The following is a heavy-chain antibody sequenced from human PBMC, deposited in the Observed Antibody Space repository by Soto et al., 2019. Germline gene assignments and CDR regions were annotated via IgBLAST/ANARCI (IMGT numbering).Heavy chain of an antibody. CDR2: ISYDGSNK. V-gene: IGHV3-30*18. CDR3: AKLDEGGLQYAYYAMDV. J-gene: IGHJ6*02. Sequence: GGCLRLSFASSGFHFINYRMHRFRQTPGKGLEWVAVISYDGSNKYYADSVKGRFTISRDNSKNTLYLQMTSLRTEDTAVYYCAKLDEGGLQYAYYAMDVWGQGTTVTVSS. D-gene: IGHD2-15*01. CDR1: GFHFINYR.